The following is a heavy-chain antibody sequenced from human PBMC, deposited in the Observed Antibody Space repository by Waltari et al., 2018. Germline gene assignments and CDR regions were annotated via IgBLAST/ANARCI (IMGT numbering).Heavy chain of an antibody. J-gene: IGHJ6*02. V-gene: IGHV3-33*01. Sequence: QEKLVESGGGVVQSGRYLRLSCAASGFNFNKYCLHWVRQAPGKGLEWVAVIWYDGSKKYYADSVKGRFDISRDNSKNTLYLQMDSLRAEDTAVYFCARDQYGESFYYAMNVWGQGTAVTVSS. D-gene: IGHD1-26*01. CDR3: ARDQYGESFYYAMNV. CDR1: GFNFNKYC. CDR2: IWYDGSKK.